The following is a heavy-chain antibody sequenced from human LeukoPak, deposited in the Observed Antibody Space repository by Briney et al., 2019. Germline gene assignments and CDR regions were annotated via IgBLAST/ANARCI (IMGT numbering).Heavy chain of an antibody. CDR1: GGTFSSYA. Sequence: ASVKVSCKASGGTFSSYAISWVRQAPGQGLEWMGWINPNSGGTNYAQKFQGRVTMTRDTSISTAYMELSRLRSDDTAVYYCARDILNTAMVDWGQGTLVTVSS. V-gene: IGHV1-2*02. D-gene: IGHD5-18*01. CDR2: INPNSGGT. J-gene: IGHJ4*02. CDR3: ARDILNTAMVD.